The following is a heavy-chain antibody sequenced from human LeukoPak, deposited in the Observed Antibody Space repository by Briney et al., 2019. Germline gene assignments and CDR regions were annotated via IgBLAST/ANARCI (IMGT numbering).Heavy chain of an antibody. V-gene: IGHV3-23*01. CDR1: GFRFSSYA. D-gene: IGHD7-27*01. J-gene: IGHJ3*01. Sequence: PGGSLRLSCAASGFRFSSYAMSWVRQAPGKGLEWVSTISGSDGRTYYADSVKGRFTISRDNSRNSLYLQMNSLRSDDTAVYYCAKQGAGDWSDAFDFWGLGTMVTVSS. CDR2: ISGSDGRT. CDR3: AKQGAGDWSDAFDF.